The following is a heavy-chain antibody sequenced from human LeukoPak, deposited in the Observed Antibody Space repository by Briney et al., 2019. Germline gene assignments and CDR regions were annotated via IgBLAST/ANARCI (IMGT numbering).Heavy chain of an antibody. J-gene: IGHJ2*01. V-gene: IGHV4-59*01. CDR3: ARDPLYGGNSSWYFDL. CDR2: IYYSGST. Sequence: SETLSLTCTVSGGSISSYYRSWIRQPPGKGLEWIGYIYYSGSTNYNPSLKSRVTISVDTSKNQFSLKLSSVTAADTAVYYCARDPLYGGNSSWYFDLWGRGALVTVSS. D-gene: IGHD4-23*01. CDR1: GGSISSYY.